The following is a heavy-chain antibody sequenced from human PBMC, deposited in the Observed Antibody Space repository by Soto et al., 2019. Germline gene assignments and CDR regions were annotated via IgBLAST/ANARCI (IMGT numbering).Heavy chain of an antibody. CDR2: ISWNRGSI. Sequence: EVQLVESGGGLVQPGRSLRLSCAASGFTFDDYAMHWVRQAPGKGLEWGSGISWNRGSIGYADSVKGRFTISRDNAKNSLYLQMNSLRAEDTALYYCAKLGARYCSSTSCYRGSPFDPWGQGTLVTVS. CDR1: GFTFDDYA. CDR3: AKLGARYCSSTSCYRGSPFDP. D-gene: IGHD2-2*01. J-gene: IGHJ5*02. V-gene: IGHV3-9*01.